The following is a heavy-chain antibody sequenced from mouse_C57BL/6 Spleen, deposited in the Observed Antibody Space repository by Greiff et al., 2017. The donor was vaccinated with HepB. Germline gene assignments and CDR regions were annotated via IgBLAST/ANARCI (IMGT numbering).Heavy chain of an antibody. J-gene: IGHJ4*01. D-gene: IGHD2-3*01. CDR1: GYTFTSYW. CDR2: INPSSGYT. Sequence: VQVVESGAELAKPGASVKLSCKASGYTFTSYWMHWVKQRPGQGLEWIGYINPSSGYTKYNQKFKDKATLTADKSSSTAYMQLSSLTYEDSAVYYCARSHDGYYGYYAMDYWGQGTSVTVSS. CDR3: ARSHDGYYGYYAMDY. V-gene: IGHV1-7*01.